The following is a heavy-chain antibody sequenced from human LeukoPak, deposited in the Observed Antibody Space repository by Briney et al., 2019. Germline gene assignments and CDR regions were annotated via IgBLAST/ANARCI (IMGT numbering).Heavy chain of an antibody. D-gene: IGHD2-2*01. J-gene: IGHJ4*02. V-gene: IGHV3-7*04. CDR3: ARVSYCSSTSCYDY. CDR2: IKEDGSEK. Sequence: GGSLRLSCAASGFTFSSYWMSWVRQAPGKGLEWVASIKEDGSEKYYVDSVKGRFTISRDNAKNSLYLQMNSLRAEDTAVYYCARVSYCSSTSCYDYWGQGTLVTVSS. CDR1: GFTFSSYW.